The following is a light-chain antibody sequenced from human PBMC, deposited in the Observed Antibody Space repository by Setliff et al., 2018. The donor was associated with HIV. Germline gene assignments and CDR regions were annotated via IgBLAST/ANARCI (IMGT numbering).Light chain of an antibody. Sequence: QSVLTQPASVSGSPGQSITISCTGTSSDVGSYNYVSWYQQHPGKAPKLVLYDVSNRPSGVSNRFSGSKSGNTASLTISGLQVEDEADYYCSSYTSTNTLVFGGGTKATVL. J-gene: IGLJ3*02. CDR3: SSYTSTNTLV. CDR1: SSDVGSYNY. V-gene: IGLV2-14*03. CDR2: DVS.